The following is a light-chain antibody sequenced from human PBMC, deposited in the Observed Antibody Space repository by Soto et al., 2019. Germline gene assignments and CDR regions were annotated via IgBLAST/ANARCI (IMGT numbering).Light chain of an antibody. CDR2: GAS. J-gene: IGKJ1*01. CDR1: QSVFSS. CDR3: QQYGSSPKT. Sequence: EIVMTQSPATLSVSPGERATLSCRASQSVFSSLAWYQQKPGQAPRLLIYGASTRATGIPARFSGSGSGTDLTLTISRLEPEDFAVYYCQQYGSSPKTFGQGTKVDI. V-gene: IGKV3-20*01.